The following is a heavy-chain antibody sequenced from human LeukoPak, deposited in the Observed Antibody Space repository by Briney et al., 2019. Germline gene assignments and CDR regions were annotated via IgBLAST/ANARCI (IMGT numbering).Heavy chain of an antibody. V-gene: IGHV3-7*01. Sequence: PGGSLRLFCTASGFTFNSYSMTWVRQAPGMGLEWVANIKHDGSEKYYVDSVRGRFTISRDNAKNSLYLQMNTLRAEDTAVYFCARHNYYQFDCWGQGTLVTASS. J-gene: IGHJ4*02. CDR1: GFTFNSYS. CDR2: IKHDGSEK. D-gene: IGHD1-1*01. CDR3: ARHNYYQFDC.